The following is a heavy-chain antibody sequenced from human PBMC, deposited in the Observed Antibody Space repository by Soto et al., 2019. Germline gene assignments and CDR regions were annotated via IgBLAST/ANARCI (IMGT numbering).Heavy chain of an antibody. V-gene: IGHV1-46*01. CDR1: GYTFTDYF. Sequence: QVQVVQSGAEVKKPGASVRTSCKASGYTFTDYFIHWVQQAPGQGLEWMGRINPSGGSTTKAQKFQGRITMTRDTSTSTAYMELSSLRSDDTAVYYCTRGRQYYQYAMDVWGQGTTVTVSS. CDR2: INPSGGST. CDR3: TRGRQYYQYAMDV. J-gene: IGHJ6*02.